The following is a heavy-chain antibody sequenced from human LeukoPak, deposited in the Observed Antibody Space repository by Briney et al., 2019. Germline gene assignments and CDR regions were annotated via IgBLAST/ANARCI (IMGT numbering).Heavy chain of an antibody. Sequence: GGSLRLSCAASGFTFSSYAMTWVRQAPGKGLEWVSAITGSGGSTYYADSVKGRFTISRDNSKNTLYLQMNSLRTEDTAVYYCAKDRWLQGYFDYWGQGTLVTVSS. CDR2: ITGSGGST. V-gene: IGHV3-23*01. CDR3: AKDRWLQGYFDY. D-gene: IGHD5-24*01. CDR1: GFTFSSYA. J-gene: IGHJ4*02.